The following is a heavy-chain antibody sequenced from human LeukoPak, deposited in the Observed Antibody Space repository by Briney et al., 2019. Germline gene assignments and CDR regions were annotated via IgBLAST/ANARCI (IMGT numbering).Heavy chain of an antibody. J-gene: IGHJ4*02. Sequence: PGGSLRLSCAASGFTFSSYSMNWVRQAPGKGLEWVSYISSSSSTIYYADSVKGRFTISRDNAKNSLYLQMNSLRAEDTAAYYCARGGAYYDSSGYSPVNDYWGQGTLVTVSS. D-gene: IGHD3-22*01. CDR2: ISSSSSTI. CDR1: GFTFSSYS. CDR3: ARGGAYYDSSGYSPVNDY. V-gene: IGHV3-48*01.